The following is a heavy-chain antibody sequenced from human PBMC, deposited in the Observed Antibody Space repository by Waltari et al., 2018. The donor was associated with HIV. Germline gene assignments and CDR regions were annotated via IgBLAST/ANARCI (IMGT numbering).Heavy chain of an antibody. D-gene: IGHD2-2*01. V-gene: IGHV3-33*01. CDR2: IWSEGTNK. CDR3: ARDDYVTSSIDY. CDR1: GFSFNNYG. Sequence: QVQLVESGGGVVQPGRSLRLSCAASGFSFNNYGMNWVRQAPGKGLEWVAVIWSEGTNKFYAGSGKGRFSISRDNSKNTLYLQMNSLRADDTSLYYCARDDYVTSSIDYWGQGTLVTVSS. J-gene: IGHJ4*02.